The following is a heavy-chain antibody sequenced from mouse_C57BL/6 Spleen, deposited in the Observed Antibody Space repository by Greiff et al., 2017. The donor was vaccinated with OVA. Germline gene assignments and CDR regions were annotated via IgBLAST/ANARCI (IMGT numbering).Heavy chain of an antibody. J-gene: IGHJ2*01. Sequence: VQLQQPGAELVRPGSSVKLSCKASGYTFTSYWMDWVKQRPGQGLEWIGNIYPSDSETHYNQKFKDKATLTVDKSSSTAYMQLSSLTSEDAAVYDSARRHYYGDLDYWGQGTTLTVSS. CDR3: ARRHYYGDLDY. V-gene: IGHV1-61*01. CDR1: GYTFTSYW. D-gene: IGHD1-2*01. CDR2: IYPSDSET.